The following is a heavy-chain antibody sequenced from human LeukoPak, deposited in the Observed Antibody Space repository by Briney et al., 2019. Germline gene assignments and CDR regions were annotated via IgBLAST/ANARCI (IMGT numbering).Heavy chain of an antibody. V-gene: IGHV3-30*18. CDR1: GFSFLHYG. Sequence: GGSLRLSCAASGFSFLHYGMHWVRQAPGKGLEWGAFISSDGSKEYYADSVKGRFTISRDNSKNTLYLHVSSPRAEDTAVFFCAKDGYCSGGSCYANFFDRWGQGTLVTVSS. CDR2: ISSDGSKE. J-gene: IGHJ4*02. D-gene: IGHD2-15*01. CDR3: AKDGYCSGGSCYANFFDR.